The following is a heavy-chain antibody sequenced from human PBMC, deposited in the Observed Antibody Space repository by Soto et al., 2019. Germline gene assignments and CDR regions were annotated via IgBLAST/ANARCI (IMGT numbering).Heavy chain of an antibody. CDR2: IHHNGDT. D-gene: IGHD2-8*01. J-gene: IGHJ4*02. CDR3: ARTRQSCTTSRCHDVYFDF. CDR1: GDSMNTNNW. V-gene: IGHV4-4*02. Sequence: PSETLSLTCAVFGDSMNTNNWWSCVRQTPGKGLEWIGEIHHNGDTTYTPSLKSRVTMSLDKSKYHFSLSLTSVTAADTAVYYCARTRQSCTTSRCHDVYFDFWGRGTLVTVPS.